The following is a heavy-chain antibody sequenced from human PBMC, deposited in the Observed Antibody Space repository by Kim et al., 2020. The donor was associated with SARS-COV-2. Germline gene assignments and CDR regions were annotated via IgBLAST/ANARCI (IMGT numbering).Heavy chain of an antibody. CDR2: MNPNSGNT. V-gene: IGHV1-8*01. J-gene: IGHJ4*02. CDR1: GYTFTSYD. Sequence: ASVKVSCKASGYTFTSYDINWVRQATGQGLEWMGWMNPNSGNTGYAQKFQGRVTMTRNTSISTAYMELSSLRSEDTAVYYCARGGLVAGTLLFDYWGQGTLVTVSS. D-gene: IGHD6-19*01. CDR3: ARGGLVAGTLLFDY.